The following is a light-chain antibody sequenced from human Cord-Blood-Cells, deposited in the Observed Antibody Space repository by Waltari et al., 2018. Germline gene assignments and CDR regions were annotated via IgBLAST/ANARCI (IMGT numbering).Light chain of an antibody. V-gene: IGKV1-39*01. CDR2: AAA. CDR1: QSISSY. CDR3: QQSYRTLFT. Sequence: DIQMTQSPSSLSPSVGDRVTITCRASQSISSYLNWYQQKPGKAPKLLIYAAASLQSGVPSRFSGSGSGTDFTLTISSLQPEDFATYYCQQSYRTLFTFGPGTKVDIK. J-gene: IGKJ3*01.